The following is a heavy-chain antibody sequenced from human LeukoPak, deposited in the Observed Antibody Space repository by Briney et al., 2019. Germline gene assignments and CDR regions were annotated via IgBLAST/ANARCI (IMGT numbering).Heavy chain of an antibody. Sequence: ASVKVSCKASGYTFTGYYMHWVRQAPGQGLEWMAWINPNSGGTNYAQKFQGRVTMTRDTAVTTAYMDLDGLISDDAAVYFCARGPIGGLRKGFDIWGQGTLVTVSS. J-gene: IGHJ4*02. CDR3: ARGPIGGLRKGFDI. CDR2: INPNSGGT. V-gene: IGHV1-2*02. D-gene: IGHD1-26*01. CDR1: GYTFTGYY.